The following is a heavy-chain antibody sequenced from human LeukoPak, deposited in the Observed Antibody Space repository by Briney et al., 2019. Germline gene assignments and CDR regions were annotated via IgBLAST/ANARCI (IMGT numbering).Heavy chain of an antibody. CDR3: ARAMVRGVMRVNWLDP. V-gene: IGHV1-69*05. J-gene: IGHJ5*02. CDR1: GGTFSSYA. Sequence: WASVKVSCKASGGTFSSYAISWVRQAPGQGLEWMGGIIPIFGTANYAQKFQGRVTITTDESTSTAYMELSSLRSEDTAVYYCARAMVRGVMRVNWLDPWGQGTLVTVSS. CDR2: IIPIFGTA. D-gene: IGHD3-10*01.